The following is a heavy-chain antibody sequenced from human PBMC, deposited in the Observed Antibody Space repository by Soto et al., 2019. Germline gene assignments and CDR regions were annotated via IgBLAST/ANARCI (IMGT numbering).Heavy chain of an antibody. Sequence: GGSMRLSCAASGFTFSSYRMNWVRQAPGKELEWVSSISSSSSYIYYADSVKGRFTISRDNAKNSLYLQMNSLRAEDTAVYYCARDSYDFWSGYYRSAYYYGMDVWGQGTTVTVSS. CDR2: ISSSSSYI. D-gene: IGHD3-3*01. CDR3: ARDSYDFWSGYYRSAYYYGMDV. J-gene: IGHJ6*02. CDR1: GFTFSSYR. V-gene: IGHV3-21*01.